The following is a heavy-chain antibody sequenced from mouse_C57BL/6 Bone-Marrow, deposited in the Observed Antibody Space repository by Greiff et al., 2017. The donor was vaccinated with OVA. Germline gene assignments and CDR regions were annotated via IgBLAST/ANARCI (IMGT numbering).Heavy chain of an antibody. V-gene: IGHV1-69*01. CDR3: AREYSNYPYYCDY. D-gene: IGHD2-5*01. CDR2: IDPSDSYT. CDR1: GYTFTSYW. Sequence: QVQLQQPGAELVMPGASVKLSCKASGYTFTSYWMHWVKQRPGQGLEWIGEIDPSDSYTNYNQKFKGKSTLTVDKSSSTAYMQLSSLTSEDSAVYYCAREYSNYPYYCDYWGQGTTLTVSS. J-gene: IGHJ2*01.